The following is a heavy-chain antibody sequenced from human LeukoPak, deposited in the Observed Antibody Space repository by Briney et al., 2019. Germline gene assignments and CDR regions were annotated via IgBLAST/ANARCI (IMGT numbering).Heavy chain of an antibody. CDR3: ASQIVGATREIYYFDY. Sequence: SETLSLTCTVSGGSISSSSYYWGWIRQPPGKGLEWIGSIYYSGNTYYKPSLKSRVTISVDTSKNQFSLKLSSMTAAGTAVYYCASQIVGATREIYYFDYWGQGTLVTVSS. D-gene: IGHD1-26*01. J-gene: IGHJ4*02. CDR1: GGSISSSSYY. CDR2: IYYSGNT. V-gene: IGHV4-39*01.